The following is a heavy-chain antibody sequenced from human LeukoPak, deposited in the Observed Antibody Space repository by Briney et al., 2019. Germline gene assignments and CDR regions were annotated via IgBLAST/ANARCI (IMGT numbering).Heavy chain of an antibody. Sequence: GASVKVSCKASGYTFTGYYMHWVRQAPGQGLEWMGWINPNSGGTNYAQKFQGRVTMTRDTSTSTVYMELSSLRSEDTAVYYCASIMGATGLYWGQGTLVTVSS. CDR2: INPNSGGT. V-gene: IGHV1-2*02. CDR3: ASIMGATGLY. D-gene: IGHD1-26*01. J-gene: IGHJ4*02. CDR1: GYTFTGYY.